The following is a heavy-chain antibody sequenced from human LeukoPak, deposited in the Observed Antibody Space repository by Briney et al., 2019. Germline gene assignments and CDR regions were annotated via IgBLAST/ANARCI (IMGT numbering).Heavy chain of an antibody. Sequence: GGSLRLSCAASGFTFSSYAMSWVRQAPGKGLEWVSAISGSGGSTYYADSVKGRFTISRDNSKNTLYLQMNSLRAEDTAVYHCARDLTVRSYSHDAFDIWGQGTTVFVSS. V-gene: IGHV3-23*01. CDR1: GFTFSSYA. CDR2: ISGSGGST. CDR3: ARDLTVRSYSHDAFDI. J-gene: IGHJ3*02. D-gene: IGHD1-26*01.